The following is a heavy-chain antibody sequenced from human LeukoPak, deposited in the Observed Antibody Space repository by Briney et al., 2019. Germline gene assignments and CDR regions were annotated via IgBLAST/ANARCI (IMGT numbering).Heavy chain of an antibody. V-gene: IGHV3-48*03. Sequence: GGSLRLSCAASGFTFSSYEVNWVRQAPGKGLEWVSYISSSGSTIYYADSVKGRFTISRDNAKNSLYLQMNSLRAEDTAVYYCARERGDYAFDYWGQGTLVTVSS. J-gene: IGHJ4*02. CDR2: ISSSGSTI. CDR1: GFTFSSYE. D-gene: IGHD4-17*01. CDR3: ARERGDYAFDY.